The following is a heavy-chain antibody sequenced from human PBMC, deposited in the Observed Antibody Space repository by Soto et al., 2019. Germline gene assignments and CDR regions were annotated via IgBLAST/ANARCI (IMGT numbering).Heavy chain of an antibody. Sequence: ASVKVSCKASGYTFTGYYMHWVRQAPGQGLEWMGWINPNSGGTNYAQKFQGWVTMTRDTSISTAYMELSRLRSDDTAVYYCARGTKYYYYGMDVWGQGTTVTVS. D-gene: IGHD2-8*01. CDR2: INPNSGGT. J-gene: IGHJ6*02. CDR3: ARGTKYYYYGMDV. CDR1: GYTFTGYY. V-gene: IGHV1-2*04.